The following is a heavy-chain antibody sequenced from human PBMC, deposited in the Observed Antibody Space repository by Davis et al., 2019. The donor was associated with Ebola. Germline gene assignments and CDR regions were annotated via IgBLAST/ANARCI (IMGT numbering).Heavy chain of an antibody. V-gene: IGHV3-64*04. D-gene: IGHD2-8*01. J-gene: IGHJ4*02. CDR2: ISGNGGST. Sequence: GGSLRLSCSASGFTFSSYGLHWVRQAPGKGLEYVSAISGNGGSTYYADSVKGRFTISRDNSKNTLYLQMNSLRAEDTAVYYCAKGVFVWGQGTLVTVSS. CDR1: GFTFSSYG. CDR3: AKGVFV.